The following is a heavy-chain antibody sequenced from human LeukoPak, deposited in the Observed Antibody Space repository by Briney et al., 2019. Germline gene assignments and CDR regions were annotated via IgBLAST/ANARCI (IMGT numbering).Heavy chain of an antibody. J-gene: IGHJ3*02. Sequence: TGGSLRLSCAASGFTFDDYGMSWVRQAPGKGLEWVSGINWNGGSTGYADSVKGRFTISRDNAKNSLYLQMNSLRAEDTALYYCARDYPTVTTHDAFDIWGQGTMVTVSS. D-gene: IGHD4-17*01. CDR3: ARDYPTVTTHDAFDI. CDR2: INWNGGST. V-gene: IGHV3-20*04. CDR1: GFTFDDYG.